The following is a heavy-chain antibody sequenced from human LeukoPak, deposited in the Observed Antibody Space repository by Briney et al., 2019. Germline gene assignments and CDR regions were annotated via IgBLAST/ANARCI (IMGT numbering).Heavy chain of an antibody. Sequence: SVRVSCKASGGTFSSYAISWVRQAPGQGLEWMGGIIPIFGTANYAQKFQGRVTITADESTSTAYMELSSLRSEDTAVYYCASGVQDIVATVNYYYGMDVWGQGTTVTVSS. J-gene: IGHJ6*02. D-gene: IGHD5-12*01. CDR3: ASGVQDIVATVNYYYGMDV. CDR1: GGTFSSYA. CDR2: IIPIFGTA. V-gene: IGHV1-69*13.